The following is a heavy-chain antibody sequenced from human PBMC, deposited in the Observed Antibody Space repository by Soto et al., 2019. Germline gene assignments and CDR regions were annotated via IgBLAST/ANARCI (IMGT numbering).Heavy chain of an antibody. J-gene: IGHJ4*02. V-gene: IGHV1-18*01. CDR1: GYTFTNFG. Sequence: QVQLVQSGAEVKKPGASVKVSCKASGYTFTNFGISWVRQAPGQGLEWMGWISAYNGNTNYAQNFQGSVTMTTDTSTGTAYLALRSLRCDDTAVYYCASGGTPIDSWGQGTLVSVSS. CDR2: ISAYNGNT. CDR3: ASGGTPIDS. D-gene: IGHD3-16*01.